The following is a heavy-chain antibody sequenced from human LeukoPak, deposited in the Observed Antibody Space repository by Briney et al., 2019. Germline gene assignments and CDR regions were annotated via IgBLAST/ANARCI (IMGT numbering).Heavy chain of an antibody. Sequence: GGSLRLSCVASGITFDDYAMHWVRQAPGTGLEWVSGISWNSGNIGYADSVKGRFTISRDNAKNSLYLQMNSLRAEDTAVYYCARDSSSDFDYWGQGTLVTVSS. V-gene: IGHV3-9*01. CDR1: GITFDDYA. CDR2: ISWNSGNI. D-gene: IGHD3-22*01. J-gene: IGHJ4*02. CDR3: ARDSSSDFDY.